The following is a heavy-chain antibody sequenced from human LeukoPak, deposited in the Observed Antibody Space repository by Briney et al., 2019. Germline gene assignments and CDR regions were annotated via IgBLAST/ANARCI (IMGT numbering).Heavy chain of an antibody. V-gene: IGHV3-74*01. D-gene: IGHD2-15*01. CDR3: ATDIVLSSMDV. Sequence: GGSLRLSCAASGFTFSSYWMHWVRQAPGKGLVWVSRINSDGSSTSYADSVKGRFTISRDNSKNTLYLQMNSLRAEDTAVYYCATDIVLSSMDVWGQGTTVTVSS. J-gene: IGHJ6*02. CDR1: GFTFSSYW. CDR2: INSDGSST.